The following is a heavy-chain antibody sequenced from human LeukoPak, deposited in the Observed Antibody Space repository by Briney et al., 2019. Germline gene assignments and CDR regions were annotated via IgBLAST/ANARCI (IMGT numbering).Heavy chain of an antibody. CDR2: IYPGDSDT. CDR1: GSSFTRYW. CDR3: ALGMYGSGWRFDY. Sequence: GESLKISCQGSGSSFTRYWIGWVRQLPGKALEWMGIIYPGDSDTRYRPSFQGQVTISADKSTSTAYLQWSSLKASDTAMYYCALGMYGSGWRFDYWGQGTLVTVSS. D-gene: IGHD6-19*01. J-gene: IGHJ4*02. V-gene: IGHV5-51*01.